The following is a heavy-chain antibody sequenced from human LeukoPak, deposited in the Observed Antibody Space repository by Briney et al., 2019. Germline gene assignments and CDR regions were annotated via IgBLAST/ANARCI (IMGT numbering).Heavy chain of an antibody. CDR2: IYTTGST. CDR3: ARVTTGGYYNC. V-gene: IGHV4-61*02. CDR1: GGSISSGTYY. J-gene: IGHJ4*02. Sequence: PSQTLSLTCTVSGGSISSGTYYWTWIRQPAGKGLEWIGRIYTTGSTNYNPSLKSRVTMSTDTSKNQFSLKLSSVTAADTAAYYCARVTTGGYYNCWGQGTLVTVSS. D-gene: IGHD3-22*01.